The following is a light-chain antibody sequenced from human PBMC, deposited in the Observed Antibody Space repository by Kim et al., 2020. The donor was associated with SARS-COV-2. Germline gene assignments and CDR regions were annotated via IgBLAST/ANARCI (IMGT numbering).Light chain of an antibody. J-gene: IGKJ1*01. V-gene: IGKV1-27*01. CDR3: QKYDGAPWT. Sequence: ANVEDRVTSRYRARHGISNYLAGCQEKPGKVTKLLIYAASALQSGVPSRLSGSGSGTDFTLTISSLQPEDVATYYCQKYDGAPWTFGHGTKVDIK. CDR2: AAS. CDR1: HGISNY.